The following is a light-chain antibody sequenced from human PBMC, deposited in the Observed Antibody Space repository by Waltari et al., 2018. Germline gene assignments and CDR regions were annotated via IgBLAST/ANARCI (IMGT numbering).Light chain of an antibody. CDR3: QAWDSSTPYV. Sequence: SYELTQPPSVSVSPGQTASITCSGVNLGDKYVCWYPQKPGQSPVLVIQQDTKRPSGIPERFSGSNSGNTATLTISGTQAMDEADYYCQAWDSSTPYVFGPGTKVTVL. J-gene: IGLJ1*01. CDR1: NLGDKY. V-gene: IGLV3-1*01. CDR2: QDT.